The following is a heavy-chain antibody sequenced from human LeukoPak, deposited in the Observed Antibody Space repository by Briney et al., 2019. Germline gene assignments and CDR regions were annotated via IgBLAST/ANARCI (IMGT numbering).Heavy chain of an antibody. Sequence: SVKVSCKASGGTFSSYAISWVRQAPGQGLEWMGGIIPILGTANYAQKFQGRVTITADESTSTAYMELSSLRSEDTAVYYCARDDYYGSGSPIWFDPWGQGTLVTVSS. CDR2: IIPILGTA. D-gene: IGHD3-10*01. V-gene: IGHV1-69*13. J-gene: IGHJ5*02. CDR3: ARDDYYGSGSPIWFDP. CDR1: GGTFSSYA.